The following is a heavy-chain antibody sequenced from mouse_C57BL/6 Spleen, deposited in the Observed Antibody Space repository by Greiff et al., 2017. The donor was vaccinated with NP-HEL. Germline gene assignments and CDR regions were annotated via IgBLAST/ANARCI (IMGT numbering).Heavy chain of an antibody. CDR1: GYTFTSYW. CDR3: ARGGTTVFDY. Sequence: VQLQQPGAELVKPGASVKLSCKASGYTFTSYWMQWVKQRPGQGLEWIGEIDPSDSYTNYNQKFKGKATLTVDTSSSTAYMQLSSLTSEDSAVYYCARGGTTVFDYWGQGTTLTVSS. J-gene: IGHJ2*01. D-gene: IGHD1-1*01. V-gene: IGHV1-50*01. CDR2: IDPSDSYT.